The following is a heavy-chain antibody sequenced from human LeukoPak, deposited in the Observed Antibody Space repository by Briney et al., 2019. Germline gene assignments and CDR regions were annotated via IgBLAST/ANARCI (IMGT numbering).Heavy chain of an antibody. CDR1: GYTFTIYY. CDR2: MNPNGGSV. Sequence: ASVKVSCKASGYTFTIYYMHWVRQAPGQGLEWMGVMNPNGGSVTYAQKFQGRVTMTWDMSTSTVYMELSSLRSEGTAVYYCARDPSFSSSHKVHYFDYWGQGALVTVSS. V-gene: IGHV1-46*01. J-gene: IGHJ4*02. CDR3: ARDPSFSSSHKVHYFDY. D-gene: IGHD6-19*01.